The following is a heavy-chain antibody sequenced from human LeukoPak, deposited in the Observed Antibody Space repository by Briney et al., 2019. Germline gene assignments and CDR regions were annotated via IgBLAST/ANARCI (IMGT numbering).Heavy chain of an antibody. Sequence: GGSLRLSCAASGITFDDYAMHWVRQAPGKGLEWVSGISWNSGSIGYADSVKGRFTVSRDNAKNTLYLQMNSLRAEDTAVYYCARDVPHNWFDTWGQGTLVTVSS. V-gene: IGHV3-9*01. J-gene: IGHJ5*02. CDR3: ARDVPHNWFDT. CDR1: GITFDDYA. CDR2: ISWNSGSI.